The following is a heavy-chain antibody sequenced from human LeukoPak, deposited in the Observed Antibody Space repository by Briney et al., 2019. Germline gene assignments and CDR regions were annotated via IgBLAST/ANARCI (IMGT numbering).Heavy chain of an antibody. CDR2: INPSSGKI. CDR3: ARDLASSGYYWD. CDR1: GYTFTSYY. Sequence: ASVKVSCKASGYTFTSYYMHWVRQAPGQGLEWMGIINPSSGKINYAQKFQGRVTMTRDTSTSTVYMELSSLRSDDMAVYYCARDLASSGYYWDWGQGTLVTVSS. J-gene: IGHJ4*02. V-gene: IGHV1-46*01. D-gene: IGHD3-22*01.